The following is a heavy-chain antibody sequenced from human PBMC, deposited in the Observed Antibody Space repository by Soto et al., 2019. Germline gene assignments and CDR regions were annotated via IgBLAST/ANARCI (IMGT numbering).Heavy chain of an antibody. CDR2: IYHSGYT. J-gene: IGHJ4*01. Sequence: SETLSLTCTVSGGSINTYYWSWIRQPAGKGLEWIGRIYHSGYTNPNSSLKSQLTMSVDTSKNQFFLRLSSVTAADTAVYYCARVAGAKFDFWGHGILVTVSS. V-gene: IGHV4-4*07. CDR3: ARVAGAKFDF. CDR1: GGSINTYY. D-gene: IGHD6-19*01.